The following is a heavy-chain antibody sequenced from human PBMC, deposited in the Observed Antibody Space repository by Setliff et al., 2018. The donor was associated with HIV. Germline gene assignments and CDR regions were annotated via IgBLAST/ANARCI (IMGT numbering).Heavy chain of an antibody. CDR2: ISGSGGST. D-gene: IGHD3-16*02. Sequence: GGSLRLSCVASGFTFSSYAMSWVRQAPGKGLEWVSGISGSGGSTYYADSVKGRFTISRDNSKNTLYLQMNSLRAQDTAVYCCAKGLSGPFDYWGQGTLVTVSS. CDR3: AKGLSGPFDY. V-gene: IGHV3-23*01. J-gene: IGHJ4*02. CDR1: GFTFSSYA.